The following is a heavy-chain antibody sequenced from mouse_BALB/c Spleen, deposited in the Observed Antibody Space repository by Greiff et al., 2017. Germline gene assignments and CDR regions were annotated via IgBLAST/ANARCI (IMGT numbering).Heavy chain of an antibody. CDR3: ARGHLPPRDYFDY. D-gene: IGHD2-1*01. J-gene: IGHJ2*01. CDR1: GFTFSSYA. V-gene: IGHV5-6-5*01. CDR2: ISSGGST. Sequence: EVQVVESGGGLVKPGGSLKLSCAASGFTFSSYAMSWVRQTPEKRLEWVASISSGGSTYYPDSVKGRFTISRDNARNILYLQMSSLRSEDTAMYYCARGHLPPRDYFDYWGQGTTLTVSS.